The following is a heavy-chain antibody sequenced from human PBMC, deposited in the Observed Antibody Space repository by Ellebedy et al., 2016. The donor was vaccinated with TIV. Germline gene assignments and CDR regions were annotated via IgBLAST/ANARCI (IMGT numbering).Heavy chain of an antibody. CDR1: GFTFTSSA. CDR2: IVVGSGNT. D-gene: IGHD2-2*01. Sequence: ASVKVSCKASGFTFTSSAVQWVRQARGQRLEWIGWIVVGSGNTNYAQKFQERVTITKDMSTTTAYMELSSLRSEDTAVYYCARGGLTAASDYWGQGTLVTVSS. CDR3: ARGGLTAASDY. V-gene: IGHV1-58*01. J-gene: IGHJ4*02.